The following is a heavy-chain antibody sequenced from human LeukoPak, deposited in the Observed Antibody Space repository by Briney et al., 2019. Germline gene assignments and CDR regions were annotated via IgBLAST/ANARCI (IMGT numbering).Heavy chain of an antibody. CDR3: AIPPRNVVNYYYYYGMDV. CDR2: INPNSGGT. D-gene: IGHD1-14*01. CDR1: GYTFTGYY. V-gene: IGHV1-2*06. Sequence: ASVKVSCKASGYTFTGYYMHWVRQAPGQGLEWMGRINPNSGGTNYAQKFQGRVTMTRDTSISTAYMELSRLRSDDTAVYYCAIPPRNVVNYYYYYGMDVWGQGTTVTVSS. J-gene: IGHJ6*02.